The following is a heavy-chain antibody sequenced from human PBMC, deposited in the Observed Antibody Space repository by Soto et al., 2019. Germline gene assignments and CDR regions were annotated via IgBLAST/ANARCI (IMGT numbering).Heavy chain of an antibody. Sequence: EVQLVQSGGGLVQPGGSLRLSCAASGFTFNTYWMHWVRQVPGKGLVWVSRINNDGSSTTYADSVKGRFTISRDNAKNTLYLQMNSLRAEDTAVYYCSRDRGYSYGIIYYYYGMDVW. CDR3: SRDRGYSYGIIYYYYGMDV. CDR2: INNDGSST. J-gene: IGHJ6*01. V-gene: IGHV3-74*01. CDR1: GFTFNTYW. D-gene: IGHD5-18*01.